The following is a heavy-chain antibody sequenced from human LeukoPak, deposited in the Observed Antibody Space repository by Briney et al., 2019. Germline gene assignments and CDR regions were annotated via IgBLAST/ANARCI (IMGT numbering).Heavy chain of an antibody. CDR3: ATHRGRYYDYVWGSYRLSRTGYFDY. CDR2: IYSGGTT. V-gene: IGHV3-53*01. J-gene: IGHJ4*02. Sequence: QSGGSLRLSCAASGFTFSSYSMIWVRQAPGKGLEWVSLIYSGGTTYYADSVKGRFTISRDNSKNTLYLQMNSLRAEDTAVYYCATHRGRYYDYVWGSYRLSRTGYFDYWGQGTLVTVSS. D-gene: IGHD3-16*02. CDR1: GFTFSSYS.